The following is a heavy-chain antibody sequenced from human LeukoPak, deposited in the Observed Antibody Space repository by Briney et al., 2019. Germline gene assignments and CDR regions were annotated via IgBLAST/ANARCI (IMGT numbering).Heavy chain of an antibody. D-gene: IGHD5-12*01. J-gene: IGHJ4*02. CDR1: GYXLTAYY. CDR2: IIPSGGST. CDR3: ARVGYGYFDF. V-gene: IGHV1-46*01. Sequence: ASVKVSCKSSGYXLTAYYLHWVRQAPGQGLEWIGIIIPSGGSTTYAQKFQGRVTMTSDTSTNTVYMELGSLESDDTAVYYCARVGYGYFDFWGQGTLVTVAS.